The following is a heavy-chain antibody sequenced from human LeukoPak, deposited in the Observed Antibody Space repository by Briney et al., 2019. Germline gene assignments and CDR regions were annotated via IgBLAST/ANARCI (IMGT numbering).Heavy chain of an antibody. J-gene: IGHJ4*02. CDR2: IWYDGSNK. V-gene: IGHV3-33*01. D-gene: IGHD3-22*01. Sequence: PGGSLRLSCAASGFTFSSYGMHWVRQAPGKGLEWVAVIWYDGSNKYYADSVKGRFTISRGNSKNTLYLQMNSLRAEDTAVYYCATRSVYYDSSGYTFDYWGQGTLVTVSS. CDR3: ATRSVYYDSSGYTFDY. CDR1: GFTFSSYG.